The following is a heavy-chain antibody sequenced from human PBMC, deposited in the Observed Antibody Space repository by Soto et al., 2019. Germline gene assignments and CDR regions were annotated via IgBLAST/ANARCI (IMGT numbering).Heavy chain of an antibody. CDR1: GGSISSGGYY. D-gene: IGHD2-2*01. CDR3: AGGADIVVVPAAIHLPYNFDY. Sequence: SETLSLTCTVSGGSISSGGYYWSWIRQHPGKGLEWIGYIYYSGSTYYNPSLKSRVTISVDTSKNQFSLKLSSVTAADTAVYYCAGGADIVVVPAAIHLPYNFDYWGQGTLVTVSS. J-gene: IGHJ4*02. V-gene: IGHV4-31*03. CDR2: IYYSGST.